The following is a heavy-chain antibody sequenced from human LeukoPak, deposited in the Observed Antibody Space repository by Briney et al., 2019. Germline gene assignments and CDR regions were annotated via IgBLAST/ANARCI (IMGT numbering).Heavy chain of an antibody. CDR3: ARDRSDQYGFDI. D-gene: IGHD2-2*01. V-gene: IGHV4-59*01. Sequence: SETLSLTCTVSGGSISTYYWSWIRQPPGKRMEWIAYVHDSGTTNYNPSLKSRVTISVDSSKNQFSLKLYSVTAADTAVYFCARDRSDQYGFDIWGRGTMVTVSS. CDR2: VHDSGTT. CDR1: GGSISTYY. J-gene: IGHJ3*02.